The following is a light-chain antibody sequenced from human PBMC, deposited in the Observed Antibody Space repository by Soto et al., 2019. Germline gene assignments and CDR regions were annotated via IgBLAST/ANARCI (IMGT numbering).Light chain of an antibody. V-gene: IGKV3-20*01. J-gene: IGKJ1*01. CDR2: GAS. CDR3: QQYGSSRWT. CDR1: QSVSSN. Sequence: EIVMTQSPATLSVSHGERATLSCRASQSVSSNLAWYQQKPGQAPRLLIYGASTRATGIPARFSGSGSGTDFTLTISRLEPEDFAVYYCQQYGSSRWTFGQGTKVDI.